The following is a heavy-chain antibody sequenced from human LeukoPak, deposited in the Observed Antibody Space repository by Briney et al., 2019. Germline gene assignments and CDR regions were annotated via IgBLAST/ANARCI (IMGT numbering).Heavy chain of an antibody. CDR1: GFTFSSCS. Sequence: PGGSLRLSCAASGFTFSSCSMNWVRQAPGKGLEWVSYISSSSSTIYYADSVKGRFTISRDNAKNSLYLQMNSLRAEDTAVYYCARASSNWGFFLDYWGQGTLVTVSS. D-gene: IGHD6-13*01. CDR3: ARASSNWGFFLDY. J-gene: IGHJ4*02. CDR2: ISSSSSTI. V-gene: IGHV3-48*04.